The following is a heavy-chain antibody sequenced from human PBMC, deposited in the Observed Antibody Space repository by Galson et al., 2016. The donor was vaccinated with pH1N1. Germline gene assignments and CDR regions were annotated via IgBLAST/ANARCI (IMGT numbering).Heavy chain of an antibody. J-gene: IGHJ6*02. CDR1: GFTFSNHA. Sequence: SLRLSCAASGFTFSNHAMHWVRQAPGKGLEYVAGISSYGGSPQYANSVKDRFITSRVNTKNTLYLQMGSLRVEDMAVYYCARSLNYDSWSGYSDYGMDVWGQGTTVTVSS. CDR3: ARSLNYDSWSGYSDYGMDV. D-gene: IGHD3-3*01. V-gene: IGHV3-64*01. CDR2: ISSYGGSP.